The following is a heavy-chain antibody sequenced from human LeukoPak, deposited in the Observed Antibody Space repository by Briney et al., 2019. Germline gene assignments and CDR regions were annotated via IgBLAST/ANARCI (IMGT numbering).Heavy chain of an antibody. Sequence: SETLSYTCTVSGGSISSDAYRWGWIRQPPGKGLEWIGNIYYSGYTYYNPSLKSRVTISVDTSKNQLSLKLTSVTAADTAVYYCARLDWGSGGSGSFDYWGQGTLVTVSS. CDR1: GGSISSDAYR. CDR3: ARLDWGSGGSGSFDY. CDR2: IYYSGYT. J-gene: IGHJ4*02. V-gene: IGHV4-39*01. D-gene: IGHD7-27*01.